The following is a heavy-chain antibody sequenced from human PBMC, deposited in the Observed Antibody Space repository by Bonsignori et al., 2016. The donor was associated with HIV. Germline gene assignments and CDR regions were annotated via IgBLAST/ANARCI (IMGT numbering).Heavy chain of an antibody. CDR2: INHSGST. Sequence: RQAPGKGLEWIGEINHSGSTNYNPSLKSRVTISVDTSKNQFSLKLSSVTAADTAVYYCASNNWNHSPWGQGTLVTVSS. J-gene: IGHJ5*02. CDR3: ASNNWNHSP. D-gene: IGHD1-14*01. V-gene: IGHV4-34*01.